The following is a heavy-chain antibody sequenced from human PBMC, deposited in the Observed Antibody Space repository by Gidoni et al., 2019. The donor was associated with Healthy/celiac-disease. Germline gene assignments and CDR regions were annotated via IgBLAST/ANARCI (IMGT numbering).Heavy chain of an antibody. J-gene: IGHJ4*02. CDR2: ISGSGGST. CDR1: GCTFSSYA. Sequence: EVQLLESGGGLVQPGGSLRLSWEDAGCTFSSYAMSWVRQAPGKGLEWVSAISGSGGSTYYADSVKGRFTISRDNSKNTLYLQMNSLRAEDTAVYYCASSNQLLLGLVVYWGQGTLVTVSS. V-gene: IGHV3-23*01. D-gene: IGHD2-2*01. CDR3: ASSNQLLLGLVVY.